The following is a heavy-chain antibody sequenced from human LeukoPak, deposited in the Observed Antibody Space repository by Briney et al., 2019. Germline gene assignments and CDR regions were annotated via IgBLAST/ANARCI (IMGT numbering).Heavy chain of an antibody. CDR2: INPNSGGT. J-gene: IGHJ4*02. Sequence: GASVKVSCKASGYTFTGSYMHWVRQAPGQGLEWMGRINPNSGGTKYAQRSQGRVTMTRDTSISTVYMELSRLRADDRAVCYFPRDSYGSSGYSEGLCWSQGSLATVYS. CDR1: GYTFTGSY. CDR3: PRDSYGSSGYSEGLC. V-gene: IGHV1-2*06. D-gene: IGHD3-22*01.